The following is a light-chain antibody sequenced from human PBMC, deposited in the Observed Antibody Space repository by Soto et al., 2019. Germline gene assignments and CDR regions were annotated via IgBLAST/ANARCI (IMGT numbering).Light chain of an antibody. Sequence: EIVMTQSPATLSLSPGERAALSCRASQSINSELAWYQQKPGQPPKLLIYGASSMATGVPARFTGSESGSEFTLTISRLQSEDFAVYYCQQGHNLPLTFGQGTRLEI. CDR3: QQGHNLPLT. J-gene: IGKJ2*01. CDR1: QSINSE. CDR2: GAS. V-gene: IGKV3-15*01.